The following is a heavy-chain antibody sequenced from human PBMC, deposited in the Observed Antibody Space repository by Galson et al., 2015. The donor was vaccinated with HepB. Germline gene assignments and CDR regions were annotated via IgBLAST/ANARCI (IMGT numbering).Heavy chain of an antibody. V-gene: IGHV3-23*01. CDR1: GFTFSSYA. CDR3: AKGVPSGITATVFDL. Sequence: SLRLSCAASGFTFSSYAMSWVRQAPGKGLEWASVISGSGGSTDYTDSVKGRFTISRDNAKNTLYLQMSSLRAEDTAVYYCAKGVPSGITATVFDLWGQGTLVTVSS. CDR2: ISGSGGST. J-gene: IGHJ4*02. D-gene: IGHD6-25*01.